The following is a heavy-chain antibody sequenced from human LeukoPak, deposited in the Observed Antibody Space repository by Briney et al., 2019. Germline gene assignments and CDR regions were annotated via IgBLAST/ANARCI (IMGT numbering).Heavy chain of an antibody. CDR2: MNPNSGNT. Sequence: ASVKVSCKASGYTFTSYDINWVRQATGQGLEWMGWMNPNSGNTGYAQKLQGRVTMTTDTSTSTAYMELRSLRSDDTAVYYCARDRITMVRGVIRNDAFDIWGQGTMVTVSS. CDR3: ARDRITMVRGVIRNDAFDI. CDR1: GYTFTSYD. J-gene: IGHJ3*02. D-gene: IGHD3-10*01. V-gene: IGHV1-8*01.